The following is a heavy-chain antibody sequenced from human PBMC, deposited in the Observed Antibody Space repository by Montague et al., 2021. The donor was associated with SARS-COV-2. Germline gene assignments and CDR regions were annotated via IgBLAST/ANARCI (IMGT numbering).Heavy chain of an antibody. J-gene: IGHJ4*02. Sequence: FLRLSCAASVFAFNNYWLHLFRQAPVTGLVWVSRLKFDGTVIHYSYSVKVRFTISRDNAKNTLYLQMNRLRVEATAVYYCVRDKGTHRILDYWGQVILVTVSS. CDR3: VRDKGTHRILDY. CDR2: LKFDGTVI. D-gene: IGHD1-14*01. CDR1: VFAFNNYW. V-gene: IGHV3-74*01.